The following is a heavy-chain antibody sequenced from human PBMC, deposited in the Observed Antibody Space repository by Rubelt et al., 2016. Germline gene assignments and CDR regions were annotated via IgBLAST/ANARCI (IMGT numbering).Heavy chain of an antibody. CDR2: INAGNGNT. V-gene: IGHV1-3*01. J-gene: IGHJ6*02. Sequence: QVQLAQSGAEVKKPGASVKVSCKASGYTFTSYAMHWVRQAPGQRLEWMGWINAGNGNTKYSQKFQGRVTITRETSASTAYMGLSSLRAEDSAVYYCARFALPAVTTAYYYYALDVWGQGTTVTVSS. CDR3: ARFALPAVTTAYYYYALDV. CDR1: GYTFTSYA. D-gene: IGHD4-17*01.